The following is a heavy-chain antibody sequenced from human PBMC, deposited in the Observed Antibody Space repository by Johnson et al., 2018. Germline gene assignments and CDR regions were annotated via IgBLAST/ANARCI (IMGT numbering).Heavy chain of an antibody. J-gene: IGHJ6*02. Sequence: QVQLVQSGAEVKKPGASVKVSCKASGYTFTSYDINWVRQATGQGLEWMGWMNPNSGNTGYAQKFQGRVTMTRNTSISTAYMELSSLRSEDTAMYYCAREDGSRGDYYYYGMDVWGQGTTVTVSS. CDR3: AREDGSRGDYYYYGMDV. V-gene: IGHV1-8*01. CDR1: GYTFTSYD. CDR2: MNPNSGNT. D-gene: IGHD1-26*01.